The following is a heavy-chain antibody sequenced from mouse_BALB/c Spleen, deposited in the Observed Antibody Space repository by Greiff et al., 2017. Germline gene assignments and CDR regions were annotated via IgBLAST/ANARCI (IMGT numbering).Heavy chain of an antibody. Sequence: EVQVVESGGGLVQPGGSRKLSCAASGFTFSSFGMHWVRQAPEKGLEWVAYISSGSSTIYYADTVKGRFTISRDNPKNTLFLQMTSLRSEDTAMYYCARGGYGNYVAHLDYWGQGTTLTVSS. CDR2: ISSGSSTI. J-gene: IGHJ2*01. V-gene: IGHV5-17*02. CDR3: ARGGYGNYVAHLDY. CDR1: GFTFSSFG. D-gene: IGHD2-10*02.